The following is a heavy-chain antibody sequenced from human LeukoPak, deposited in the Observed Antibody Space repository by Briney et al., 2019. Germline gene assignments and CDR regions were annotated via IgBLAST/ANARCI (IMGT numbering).Heavy chain of an antibody. CDR3: ARRGTELDY. D-gene: IGHD3/OR15-3a*01. V-gene: IGHV4-39*01. J-gene: IGHJ4*02. CDR1: GGSLRSSSYY. CDR2: IYYRRTT. Sequence: SETLSLTRTLSGGSLRSSSYYWGWIPQPPGKGLEWIGRIYYRRTTYYNPSLRSRVTISVDTTKNQFSLKLSSVTAADTAVYYCARRGTELDYWGQGTLVTVSS.